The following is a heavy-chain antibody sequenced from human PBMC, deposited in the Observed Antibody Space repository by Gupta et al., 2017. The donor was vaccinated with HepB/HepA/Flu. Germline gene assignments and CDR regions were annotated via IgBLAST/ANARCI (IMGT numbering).Heavy chain of an antibody. V-gene: IGHV4-39*01. Sequence: QLQLQESGPGLVKPSETLSLTCTVSGGSISSSSYYWGWIRQPPGKGLEWIGSIYYSGSTYYNPSLKSRVTISVDTSKNQFSLKLSSVTAADTAVYYCARHETLGLPYYDSSGNDAFDIWGQGTMVTVSS. J-gene: IGHJ3*02. CDR1: GGSISSSSYY. CDR2: IYYSGST. CDR3: ARHETLGLPYYDSSGNDAFDI. D-gene: IGHD3-22*01.